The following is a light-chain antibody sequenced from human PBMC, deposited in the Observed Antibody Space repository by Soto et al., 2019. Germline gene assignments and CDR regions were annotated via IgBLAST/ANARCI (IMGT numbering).Light chain of an antibody. Sequence: QSVLTQPPSVSGAPGQRVTISCTGSSSNIGAGFDVHWYRQLLGTAPKLLIYGSSNRPSGVPDRFSGSKSGTSASLAITGLQAEDEADYYCQSYDNSLSGYVFGTGTELTVL. V-gene: IGLV1-40*01. CDR3: QSYDNSLSGYV. CDR2: GSS. J-gene: IGLJ1*01. CDR1: SSNIGAGFD.